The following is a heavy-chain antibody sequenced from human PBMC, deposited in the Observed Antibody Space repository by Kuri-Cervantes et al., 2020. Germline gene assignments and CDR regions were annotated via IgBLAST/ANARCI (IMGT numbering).Heavy chain of an antibody. CDR1: GGSFSGYY. CDR2: INHSGNA. V-gene: IGHV4-34*01. Sequence: SETLSLTCAVYGGSFSGYYWSWIRQPPGKGLEWIGEINHSGNANYNPSLKSRVTMSVDTSRNQFSLKLSSVTAADTAVYYCARHGRSQGSSGYSSTYYFDYWGQGTLVTVSS. CDR3: ARHGRSQGSSGYSSTYYFDY. J-gene: IGHJ4*02. D-gene: IGHD3-22*01.